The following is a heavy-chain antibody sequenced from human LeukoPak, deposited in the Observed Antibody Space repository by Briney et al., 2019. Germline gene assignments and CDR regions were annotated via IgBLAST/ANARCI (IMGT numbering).Heavy chain of an antibody. Sequence: PGGSLRLSCVASGFMFSNNVMSWVRQAPGKGLEWVSGITESGDMTYYGDAVKGRFTISRDNSRNTLYLQMNSLRAEDTAVYYCASVLEEGNDYGDSYNWFDPWGQGTLVTVSS. D-gene: IGHD4-17*01. CDR1: GFMFSNNV. J-gene: IGHJ5*02. V-gene: IGHV3-23*01. CDR2: ITESGDMT. CDR3: ASVLEEGNDYGDSYNWFDP.